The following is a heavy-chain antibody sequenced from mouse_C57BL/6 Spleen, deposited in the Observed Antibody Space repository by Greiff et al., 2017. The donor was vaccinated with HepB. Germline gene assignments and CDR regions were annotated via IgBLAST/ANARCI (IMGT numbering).Heavy chain of an antibody. V-gene: IGHV1-53*01. CDR3: ARGGYYGYEFAY. CDR2: INPSNGGT. J-gene: IGHJ3*01. CDR1: GYTFTSYW. D-gene: IGHD2-2*01. Sequence: VQLQQPGTDLVKPGASVKLSCKASGYTFTSYWMHWVKQRPGQGLEWIGNINPSNGGTNYNEKFKSKATLTVDKSSSTAYMQLSSLTSEDSAVYYCARGGYYGYEFAYWGQGTLVTVSA.